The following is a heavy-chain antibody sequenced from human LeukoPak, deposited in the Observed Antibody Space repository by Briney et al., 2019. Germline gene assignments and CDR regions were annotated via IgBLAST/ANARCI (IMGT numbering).Heavy chain of an antibody. Sequence: GRCVRPASPPSALIFTSTAIRCDRQAAREWRGWDSTIRGMGGSTNYADSVKGWFTISRDNSKNTVYQQMNSLRAEDTAVYYCAKDRSCINDVCHGDFDYWGQGTLVTVSS. CDR2: IRGMGGST. D-gene: IGHD2-8*01. CDR3: AKDRSCINDVCHGDFDY. V-gene: IGHV3-23*01. J-gene: IGHJ4*02. CDR1: ALIFTSTA.